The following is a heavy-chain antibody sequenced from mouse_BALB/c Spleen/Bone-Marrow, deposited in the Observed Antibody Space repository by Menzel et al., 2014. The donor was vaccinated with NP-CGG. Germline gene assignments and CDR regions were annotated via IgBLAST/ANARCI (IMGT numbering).Heavy chain of an antibody. V-gene: IGHV14-3*02. Sequence: EVQLQESGAELVKPGASVKLSCTASGFNIKDTYMHWVKQRPEQGLEWIGRIDPENGNTKYDPKFQGKATITADTSSNSAYLKISSLKSEDTDVYYCDRTDYWGQGTTLTVSS. CDR3: DRTDY. J-gene: IGHJ2*01. CDR2: IDPENGNT. CDR1: GFNIKDTY.